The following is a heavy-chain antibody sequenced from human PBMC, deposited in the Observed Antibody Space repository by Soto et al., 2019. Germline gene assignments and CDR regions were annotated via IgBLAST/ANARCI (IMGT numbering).Heavy chain of an antibody. D-gene: IGHD3-10*02. J-gene: IGHJ5*02. Sequence: QITLKESGPTLVKPTQTLTLTCTFSGLSLSTSGEAVGWIRQPPGKALEWLALIYWDDDKRYNPTLKTRLTITKATSKNQVVLTLTNMDPVDTAPYYCAHYVSTSPAGWFDPWGQGILVTVSS. CDR2: IYWDDDK. CDR3: AHYVSTSPAGWFDP. CDR1: GLSLSTSGEA. V-gene: IGHV2-5*02.